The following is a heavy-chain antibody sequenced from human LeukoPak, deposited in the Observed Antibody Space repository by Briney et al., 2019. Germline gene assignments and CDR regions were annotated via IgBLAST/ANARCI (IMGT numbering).Heavy chain of an antibody. Sequence: GGSLRLSCAASGFTFSNYAMSWVRQAPGKGLEWVSVISGGGGTTYYADSVKGRFTISRDNSKNTLYLQMNSLRPEDTAVYYCARDGGYCLDYWGQGTLVTVSS. CDR3: ARDGGYCLDY. V-gene: IGHV3-23*01. D-gene: IGHD2-21*01. J-gene: IGHJ4*02. CDR1: GFTFSNYA. CDR2: ISGGGGTT.